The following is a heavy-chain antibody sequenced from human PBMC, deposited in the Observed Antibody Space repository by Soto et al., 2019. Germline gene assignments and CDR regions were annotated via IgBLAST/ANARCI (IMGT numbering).Heavy chain of an antibody. CDR1: GGTLSSYA. Sequence: SVKVSCKASGGTLSSYAISWVRQAPGQGLEWMGGIIPIFGTANYAQKFQGRVTITADESTSTAYMELSSLRSEDTAVYYCARGGYYDSSGYLDYWGQGTRVTVSS. CDR3: ARGGYYDSSGYLDY. D-gene: IGHD3-22*01. CDR2: IIPIFGTA. V-gene: IGHV1-69*13. J-gene: IGHJ4*02.